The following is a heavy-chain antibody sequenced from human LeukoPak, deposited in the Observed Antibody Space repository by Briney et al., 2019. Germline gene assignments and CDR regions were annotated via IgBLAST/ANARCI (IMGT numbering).Heavy chain of an antibody. Sequence: GASVKVSCKASGYSFTSYGISWVRQAPGQGLEWMGWVSAYNGNTNYAQKLQGRVTMTTDKPTSTVYMELRSLRSDDTAVYYCGRHDGGSGWPWLGIDYWCQGTLVTVSS. CDR2: VSAYNGNT. CDR1: GYSFTSYG. CDR3: GRHDGGSGWPWLGIDY. D-gene: IGHD6-25*01. J-gene: IGHJ4*02. V-gene: IGHV1-18*01.